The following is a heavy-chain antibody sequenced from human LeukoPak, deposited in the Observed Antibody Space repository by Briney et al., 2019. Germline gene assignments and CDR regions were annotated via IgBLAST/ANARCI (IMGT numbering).Heavy chain of an antibody. V-gene: IGHV1-69*05. D-gene: IGHD3-3*01. CDR2: IIPIFGTA. Sequence: SVNVSCKASGGTFSSYAISWVRQAPGHGLEWMGGIIPIFGTANYAQKFQGRVTITTDESTSTAYMELSSLRSEDTAVYYCARDAGDFWSSKHPAIYYMDVWGKGTTVTVSS. CDR3: ARDAGDFWSSKHPAIYYMDV. J-gene: IGHJ6*03. CDR1: GGTFSSYA.